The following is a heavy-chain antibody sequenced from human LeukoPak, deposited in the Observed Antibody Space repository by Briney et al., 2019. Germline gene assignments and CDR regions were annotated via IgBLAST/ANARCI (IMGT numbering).Heavy chain of an antibody. CDR3: ASSMKTYDYVWGSHSKNFDY. Sequence: SETLSLTCTVSGGSISSSSYYWGWIRQPPGKGLEWIGSIYYSGSTYYNPSLKSRVTISVDTSKNQFSLKLSSVTAADTAVYYCASSMKTYDYVWGSHSKNFDYWGQGTLVTVSS. D-gene: IGHD3-16*01. CDR2: IYYSGST. J-gene: IGHJ4*02. CDR1: GGSISSSSYY. V-gene: IGHV4-39*01.